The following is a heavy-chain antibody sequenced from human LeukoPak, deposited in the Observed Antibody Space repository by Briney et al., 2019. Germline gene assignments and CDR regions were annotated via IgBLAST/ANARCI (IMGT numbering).Heavy chain of an antibody. CDR3: ARALPPGIYGMDV. J-gene: IGHJ6*02. CDR2: IYYSGST. D-gene: IGHD3-10*01. CDR1: GGSISSGGYY. V-gene: IGHV4-31*03. Sequence: SETLSLTCTVSGGSISSGGYYWSWIRQHPGKGLEWIGYIYYSGSTYYNPSLKSRVTMSVDTSKNQFSLKLSSVTAADTAVYYCARALPPGIYGMDVWGQGTTVTVSS.